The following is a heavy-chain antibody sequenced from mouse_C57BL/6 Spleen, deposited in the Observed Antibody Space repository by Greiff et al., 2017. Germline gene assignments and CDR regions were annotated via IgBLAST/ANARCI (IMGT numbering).Heavy chain of an antibody. CDR2: ISDGGSYT. V-gene: IGHV5-4*01. J-gene: IGHJ2*01. CDR3: AREGKLLRYFDY. CDR1: GFTFSSYA. D-gene: IGHD1-1*01. Sequence: EVKLVESGGGLVKPGGSLKLSCAASGFTFSSYAMSWVRQTPEKRLEWVATISDGGSYTYYPDNVKGRFTISRDNAKNNLYLQMSHLKSEDTAMYYCAREGKLLRYFDYWGQGTTLTVSS.